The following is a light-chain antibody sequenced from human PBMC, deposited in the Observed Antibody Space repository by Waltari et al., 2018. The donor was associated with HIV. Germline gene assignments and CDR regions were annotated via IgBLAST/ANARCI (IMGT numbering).Light chain of an antibody. Sequence: IVMTQSPATLSASPGDRATLSCRASQSVGTDLAWYQQKPGQAPRLLISGASTRAAGIPDRFSGSGSGTDFTLTISRLEPEDFAVYYCQQYGSSSGTFGQGTKVEIK. CDR2: GAS. V-gene: IGKV3-20*01. CDR1: QSVGTD. J-gene: IGKJ1*01. CDR3: QQYGSSSGT.